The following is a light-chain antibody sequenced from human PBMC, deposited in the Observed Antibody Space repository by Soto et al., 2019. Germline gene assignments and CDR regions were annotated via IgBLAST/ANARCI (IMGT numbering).Light chain of an antibody. Sequence: EILTTPSPSSLSVFLVYKFTITCQASQDISNYLNWYQQKIGKAPKLLIYDASNLEAGVPSKFSGSGSGTDFTFTISSLQPEDFATYYCQQYAHLPITFGQGTRLET. CDR1: QDISNY. V-gene: IGKV1-33*01. J-gene: IGKJ5*01. CDR3: QQYAHLPIT. CDR2: DAS.